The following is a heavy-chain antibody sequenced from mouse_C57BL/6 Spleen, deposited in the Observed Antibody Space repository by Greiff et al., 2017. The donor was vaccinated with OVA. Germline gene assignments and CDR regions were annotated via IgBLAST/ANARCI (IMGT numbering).Heavy chain of an antibody. CDR2: IDPSDSYT. CDR3: ARSGAD. CDR1: GYTFTSYW. D-gene: IGHD3-1*01. J-gene: IGHJ3*01. V-gene: IGHV1-69*01. Sequence: VQLQQPGAELVMPGASVKLSCKASGYTFTSYWMHWVKQRPGQGLEWIGEIDPSDSYTNYNQKFKGKSTLTVDKSSSTAYMELSSLTSEDSAVYYCARSGADWGKGTLVTVSA.